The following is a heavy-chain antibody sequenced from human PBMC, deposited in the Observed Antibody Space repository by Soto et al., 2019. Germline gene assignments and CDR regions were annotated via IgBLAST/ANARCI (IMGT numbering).Heavy chain of an antibody. CDR3: AKLVGATHDAFDI. V-gene: IGHV3-30*18. CDR2: ISYDGSNK. J-gene: IGHJ3*02. CDR1: GFAFSSYG. D-gene: IGHD1-26*01. Sequence: PGWALRLSCAASGFAFSSYGMHLVPQAPGKGLEWVAVISYDGSNKYYADSVKGRFTISRDNSKNTLYLQMNSLRAEDTAVYYCAKLVGATHDAFDIWGKGTMVAV.